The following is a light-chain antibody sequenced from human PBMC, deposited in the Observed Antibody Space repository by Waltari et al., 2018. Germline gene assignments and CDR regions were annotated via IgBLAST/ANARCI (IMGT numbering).Light chain of an antibody. CDR3: CSYTGSSTSYG. CDR1: STDLASYNL. Sequence: QSALSQPASVSGSPGQSLTIPCTGASTDLASYNLVAWYQHHPNRAPKLIIYEATKRPAGISHRFSGAKSGATASLRMSGLQADDEADYYCCSYTGSSTSYGCGGGTKVTVL. V-gene: IGLV2-23*01. CDR2: EAT. J-gene: IGLJ1*01.